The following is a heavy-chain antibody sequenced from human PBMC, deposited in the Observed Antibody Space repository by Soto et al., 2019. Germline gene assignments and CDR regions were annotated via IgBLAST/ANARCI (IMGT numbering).Heavy chain of an antibody. V-gene: IGHV4-30-2*06. J-gene: IGHJ5*02. CDR1: GVSIGRAGYH. CDR2: IFHSGTT. D-gene: IGHD4-17*01. Sequence: QVQLQESGSGLLKPSQTLSLTCDVSGVSIGRAGYHWRLIRQSPGMGLEWMGYIFHSGTTDYNPSVKGPLTLPDARPNCQFSTRRCSVTAGHPPHGYCPRSGDSGGAQDCFD. CDR3: PRSGDSGGAQDCFD.